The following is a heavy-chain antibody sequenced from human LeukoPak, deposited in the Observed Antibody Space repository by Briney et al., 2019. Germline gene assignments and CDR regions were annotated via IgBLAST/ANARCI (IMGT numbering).Heavy chain of an antibody. D-gene: IGHD3-10*01. J-gene: IGHJ6*02. Sequence: GGSLRLSCAASGFTFSSYAMSWVRQAPGKGLEWVSGISGSGGSTYYADSVKGRFTISRDNSKNTLYLQMNSLRAEDTAVYYCAKAHGSGSYYYYYYGMDVWGQGTTVTVSS. V-gene: IGHV3-23*01. CDR3: AKAHGSGSYYYYYYGMDV. CDR1: GFTFSSYA. CDR2: ISGSGGST.